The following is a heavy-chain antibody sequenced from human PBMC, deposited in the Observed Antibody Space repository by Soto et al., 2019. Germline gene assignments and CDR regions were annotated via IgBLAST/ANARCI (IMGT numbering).Heavy chain of an antibody. J-gene: IGHJ6*04. V-gene: IGHV1-58*02. Sequence: SVKVSCKTSGFTFTRSAMQWVRQARGQRLEWIGWIVVGSGNTNYAQKFQERVTITRDMSTSTAYMELSSLRSEDTAVYYWAASTSCLMDVWGKGTTVTVSS. CDR2: IVVGSGNT. CDR3: AASTSCLMDV. CDR1: GFTFTRSA. D-gene: IGHD2-2*01.